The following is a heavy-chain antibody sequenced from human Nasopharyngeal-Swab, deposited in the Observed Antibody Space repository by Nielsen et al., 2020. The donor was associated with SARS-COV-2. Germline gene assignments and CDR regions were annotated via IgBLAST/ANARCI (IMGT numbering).Heavy chain of an antibody. J-gene: IGHJ5*02. D-gene: IGHD4-11*01. CDR1: GGSISSSN. CDR3: VKGGYLHDYINYGDWFDP. Sequence: ETLSLTCAVSGGSISSSNWWSWVRQPPGKGLNWVSAISGAGSSTYYADSVKGRFTISRDNSKNTLYLQMNSLRAEDTALYYCVKGGYLHDYINYGDWFDPWGLGTLVTVSS. CDR2: ISGAGSST. V-gene: IGHV3-23*01.